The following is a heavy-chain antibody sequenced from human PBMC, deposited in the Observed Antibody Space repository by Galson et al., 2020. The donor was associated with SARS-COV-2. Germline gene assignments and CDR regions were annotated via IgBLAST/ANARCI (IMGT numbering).Heavy chain of an antibody. J-gene: IGHJ4*02. Sequence: ASETLSPTCTVPDGPIRSSYWSWIRQPPGKGLEWFGSIYYSGRTHYNPPLKSRVTISVDTSKNQFPLKLCSVTAADTAVYYCARGFDYWGQGALVTVSS. CDR3: ARGFDY. V-gene: IGHV4-59*01. CDR1: DGPIRSSY. CDR2: IYYSGRT.